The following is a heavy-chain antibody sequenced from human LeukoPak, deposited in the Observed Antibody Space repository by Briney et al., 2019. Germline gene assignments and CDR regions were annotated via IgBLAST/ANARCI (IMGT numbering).Heavy chain of an antibody. CDR1: GYTFTSYD. CDR2: MNPRSGNT. D-gene: IGHD4-17*01. J-gene: IGHJ4*02. CDR3: ARASRTYCGDYLYYFDS. Sequence: ASVKVSCKASGYTFTSYDINWVRQATGQGLEWMGWMNPRSGNTGYAQNFQGRVTMTRNTSITTSYMELSSLRSEDTAVYYCARASRTYCGDYLYYFDSWGQGTQVTVSS. V-gene: IGHV1-8*01.